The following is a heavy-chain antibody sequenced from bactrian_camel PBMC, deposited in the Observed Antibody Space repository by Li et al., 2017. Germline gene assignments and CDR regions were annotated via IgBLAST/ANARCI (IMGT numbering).Heavy chain of an antibody. CDR1: RDTGDCST. Sequence: HVQLVESGGGSVQAGGSLRLSCAVTRDTGDCSTVGWHRQAPGKERERVSTISDDGSTKYADAVKGRFTISLSNAENTMYLQMNSLKSEDTAMYYCKIIWAVPAGARRLCQEVPWGQGTQVTVS. D-gene: IGHD4*01. V-gene: IGHV3S55*01. CDR3: KIIWAVPAGARRLCQEVP. CDR2: ISDDGST. J-gene: IGHJ6*01.